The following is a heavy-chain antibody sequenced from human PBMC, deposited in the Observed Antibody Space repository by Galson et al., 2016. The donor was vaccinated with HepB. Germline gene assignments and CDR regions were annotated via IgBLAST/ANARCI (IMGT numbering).Heavy chain of an antibody. CDR3: AFRGSSSWYGYFQN. Sequence: SVKVSCKASGGTFRKYAISWVRQAPGQGLEWMGGIIPIFGTAKYAQKFQGRVTITADESTSTAYMDLSSLRSEDTAVYYCAFRGSSSWYGYFQNWGRGTLVAVSS. J-gene: IGHJ1*01. V-gene: IGHV1-69*13. D-gene: IGHD6-13*01. CDR2: IIPIFGTA. CDR1: GGTFRKYA.